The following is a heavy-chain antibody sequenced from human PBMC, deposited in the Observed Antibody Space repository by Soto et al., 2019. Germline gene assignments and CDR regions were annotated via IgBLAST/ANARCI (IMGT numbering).Heavy chain of an antibody. D-gene: IGHD3-9*01. CDR1: GFSLSTSGVG. J-gene: IGHJ4*02. Sequence: QITLKESGPTLVKPTQTLTLTCTFSGFSLSTSGVGVGWIRQPPGKALEWLALIYWDDDKRYSPSLKSRLTITKGTPKNQVVLTMTNMDPVDTATYYCAHFPYYDILTGYYPGYWGQGTLVTVSS. CDR3: AHFPYYDILTGYYPGY. CDR2: IYWDDDK. V-gene: IGHV2-5*02.